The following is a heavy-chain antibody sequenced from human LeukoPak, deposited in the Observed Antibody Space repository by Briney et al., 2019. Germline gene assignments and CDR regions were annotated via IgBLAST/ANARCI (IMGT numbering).Heavy chain of an antibody. CDR2: ISSSGSPL. J-gene: IGHJ6*02. V-gene: IGHV3-48*04. CDR3: ARDWGTGVAGTPFLYHHDMDV. Sequence: GGSLRLSCAASGFTFSSYNMNWVRQAPGKGLEWVSYISSSGSPLYYADSVKGRFTISIDNAKNSLYLQMNSLRAEDTAVYYCARDWGTGVAGTPFLYHHDMDVWGQGTTVTVSS. D-gene: IGHD6-19*01. CDR1: GFTFSSYN.